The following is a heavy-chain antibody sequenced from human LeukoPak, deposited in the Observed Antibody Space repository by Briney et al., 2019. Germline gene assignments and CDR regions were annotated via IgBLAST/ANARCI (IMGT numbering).Heavy chain of an antibody. CDR3: ARDYDGSDYSVRFEY. Sequence: GGSLRLSCAASGFTFSRYWMSWVRQAPGKGLEWVANIKRDGSDKYYVGSVKGRFTITRDNAKNSLYLHMNSLRAEDTAVYYCARDYDGSDYSVRFEYWGQGTLVTVSS. CDR1: GFTFSRYW. D-gene: IGHD3-22*01. CDR2: IKRDGSDK. V-gene: IGHV3-7*04. J-gene: IGHJ4*02.